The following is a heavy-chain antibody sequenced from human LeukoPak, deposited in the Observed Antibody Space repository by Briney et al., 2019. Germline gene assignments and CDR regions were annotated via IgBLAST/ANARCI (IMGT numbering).Heavy chain of an antibody. CDR2: IYYDGST. CDR3: ARGAVAGKMSWFDP. V-gene: IGHV4-59*01. D-gene: IGHD6-19*01. J-gene: IGHJ5*02. Sequence: SETLSLTCTVSGASISSYYWIWIRQPQGKGLEWIGHIYYDGSTNYNPSLKSRVTISVDTSKNQFSLNLSSETAADTAVYYCARGAVAGKMSWFDPWGQGTLVTVSS. CDR1: GASISSYY.